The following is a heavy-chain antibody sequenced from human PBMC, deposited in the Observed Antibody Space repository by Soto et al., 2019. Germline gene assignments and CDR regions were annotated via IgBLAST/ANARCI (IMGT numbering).Heavy chain of an antibody. CDR3: AREPVYYGSGSYRWFDP. J-gene: IGHJ5*02. Sequence: QVPLVQSGAEVKKPGASVKVSCKASGYTFTSYAMHWVRQAPGQRLEWMGWINAGNGNTKYSQKFQGRVTITRDTSASTAYMELSSLRSEDTAVYYCAREPVYYGSGSYRWFDPWGQGTLVTVSS. V-gene: IGHV1-3*01. CDR2: INAGNGNT. D-gene: IGHD3-10*01. CDR1: GYTFTSYA.